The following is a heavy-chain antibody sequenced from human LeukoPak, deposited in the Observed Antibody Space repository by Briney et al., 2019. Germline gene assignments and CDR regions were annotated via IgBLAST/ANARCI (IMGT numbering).Heavy chain of an antibody. D-gene: IGHD2-2*03. V-gene: IGHV3-23*01. CDR2: ISGSGGST. CDR3: AKDHGYCSSTSCYLFDY. J-gene: IGHJ4*02. Sequence: PGGSLRLSCAASGFTFSSYAMSCGRQAPGKGLEWGSAISGSGGSTYYADSVKVRFTISRDNSKNKLYLQMNSLRAEDTAVYYCAKDHGYCSSTSCYLFDYWGQGTLVTVSS. CDR1: GFTFSSYA.